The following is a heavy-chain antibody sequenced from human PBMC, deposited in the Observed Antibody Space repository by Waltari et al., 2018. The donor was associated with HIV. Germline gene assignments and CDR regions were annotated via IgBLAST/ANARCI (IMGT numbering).Heavy chain of an antibody. Sequence: EVQLVESGGGLVKPGGSLRLSCAASGFTFSSYSMNWVRPSPGKGLEWVSSISSSNSYIYYADSVKGRFTISRDNAKNSLYLQMNSLRAEDTAVYYCARVSSALLEPRGNHYGMDVWGQGTTVTVSS. CDR3: ARVSSALLEPRGNHYGMDV. D-gene: IGHD1-1*01. CDR1: GFTFSSYS. J-gene: IGHJ6*02. CDR2: ISSSNSYI. V-gene: IGHV3-21*01.